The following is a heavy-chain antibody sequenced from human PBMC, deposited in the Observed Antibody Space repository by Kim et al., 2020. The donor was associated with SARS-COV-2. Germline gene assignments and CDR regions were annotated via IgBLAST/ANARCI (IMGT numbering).Heavy chain of an antibody. Sequence: YADSVKGRFTISRDNAKNSLYLQMNSLRAEDTALYYCAKIAAAGTGGMDVWGQGTTVTVSS. V-gene: IGHV3-9*01. D-gene: IGHD6-13*01. CDR3: AKIAAAGTGGMDV. J-gene: IGHJ6*02.